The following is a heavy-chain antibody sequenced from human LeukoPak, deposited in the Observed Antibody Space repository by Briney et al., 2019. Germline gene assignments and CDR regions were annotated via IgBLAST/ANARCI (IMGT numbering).Heavy chain of an antibody. J-gene: IGHJ4*02. CDR2: IIPIFGTA. V-gene: IGHV1-69*01. CDR3: ARDGPPGDYILRY. D-gene: IGHD4-17*01. CDR1: GGTFISYA. Sequence: VKVSCKASGGTFISYAISWVRQAPGQGLGWMGGIIPIFGTANYAQKFQGRVTITADESTSTAYMELSSLRSEDTAVYYCARDGPPGDYILRYWGQGTLVTVSS.